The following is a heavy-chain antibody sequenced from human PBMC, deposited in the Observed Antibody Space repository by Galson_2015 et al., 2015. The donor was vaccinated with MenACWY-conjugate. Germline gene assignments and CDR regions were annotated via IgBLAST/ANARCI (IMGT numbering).Heavy chain of an antibody. V-gene: IGHV4-39*07. CDR2: IYYSGST. Sequence: ETLSLPCTVSGGSISSSSYYWGWIRPPPGKGLEWIGRIYYSGSTYYNPSLKSRVTISVDTSKNQFSLKLSSVSAADTAVYYCARDNWPYNWFDPWGQGTLVTVSS. J-gene: IGHJ5*02. CDR1: GGSISSSSYY. CDR3: ARDNWPYNWFDP. D-gene: IGHD1-20*01.